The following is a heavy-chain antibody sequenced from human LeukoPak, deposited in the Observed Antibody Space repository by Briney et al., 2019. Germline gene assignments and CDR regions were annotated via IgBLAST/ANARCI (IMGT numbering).Heavy chain of an antibody. CDR3: ASGSRSVTTWDWFDP. Sequence: SETLSLTCTVSGGSISSYYWSWIRQPPGKGLEWIGYIYYSGSTNYNPSLKSRVTISVDTSKNQFSLKLSSVTAADTAVYYCASGSRSVTTWDWFDPWGEGTLVTVSS. CDR1: GGSISSYY. J-gene: IGHJ5*02. D-gene: IGHD4-17*01. CDR2: IYYSGST. V-gene: IGHV4-59*01.